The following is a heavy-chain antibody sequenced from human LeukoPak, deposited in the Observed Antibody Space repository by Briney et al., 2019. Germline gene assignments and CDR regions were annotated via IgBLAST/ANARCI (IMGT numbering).Heavy chain of an antibody. V-gene: IGHV3-74*01. CDR3: ARVRLWFGEFLPFDY. D-gene: IGHD3-10*01. Sequence: GGSLRLSCAASGFTFSSYWMHWVRQAPGKGLVWVSRINSDGSSTSYADSVKGRFTISRDNAKNTLYLQMNSLRAEDTAVYYCARVRLWFGEFLPFDYWGQGTLVTVSS. CDR1: GFTFSSYW. CDR2: INSDGSST. J-gene: IGHJ4*02.